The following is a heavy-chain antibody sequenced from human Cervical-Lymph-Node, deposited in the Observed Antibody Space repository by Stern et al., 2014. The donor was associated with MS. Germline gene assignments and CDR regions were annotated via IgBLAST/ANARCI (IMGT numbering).Heavy chain of an antibody. V-gene: IGHV5-51*01. D-gene: IGHD1-26*01. CDR1: GYIFTNYW. J-gene: IGHJ4*02. Sequence: EVQLVESGAEVRKPGESLKISCKSSGYIFTNYWIAWVRQMPGQGLEWMGIIYPGDSDIRYSPSFQGQVTISGDKSIITAFLQWPSLKASDTAIYYCARQRSGARFDNWGQGTRVTVSS. CDR2: IYPGDSDI. CDR3: ARQRSGARFDN.